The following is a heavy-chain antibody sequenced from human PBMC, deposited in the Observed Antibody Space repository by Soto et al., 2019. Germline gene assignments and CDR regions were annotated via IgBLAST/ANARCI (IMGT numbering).Heavy chain of an antibody. J-gene: IGHJ6*03. Sequence: SETLSLTCTVSGGSISSYYWSWIRQPPGKGLEWIGYIYYSGSTNYNPSLKSRVTISVDTSKNQFPLKLSSVTAADTAVYYCARGVVPAARFHYYYYMDVWGKGTTVTVSS. CDR2: IYYSGST. V-gene: IGHV4-59*08. D-gene: IGHD2-2*01. CDR3: ARGVVPAARFHYYYYMDV. CDR1: GGSISSYY.